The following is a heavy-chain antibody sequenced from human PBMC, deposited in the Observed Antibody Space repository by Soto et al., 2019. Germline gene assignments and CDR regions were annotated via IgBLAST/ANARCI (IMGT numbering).Heavy chain of an antibody. CDR3: ASLAAAGMDYYYYYGMDV. V-gene: IGHV3-74*01. Sequence: EVQLVESGGGLVQPGGSLRLSCAASGFTFSSYWMHWVRQAPGKGLVWVSRINSDGSSTGYADSVKGRFTISRDNAKNTLYLQMNSLRAEDTAVYYCASLAAAGMDYYYYYGMDVWGQGTTVTVSS. D-gene: IGHD6-13*01. J-gene: IGHJ6*02. CDR2: INSDGSST. CDR1: GFTFSSYW.